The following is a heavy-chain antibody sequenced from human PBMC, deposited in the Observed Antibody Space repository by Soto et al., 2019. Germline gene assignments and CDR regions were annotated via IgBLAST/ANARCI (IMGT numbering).Heavy chain of an antibody. CDR2: FEPEDGET. J-gene: IGHJ6*03. CDR3: ATLGIVVVPAAMDPSLYYYMDV. Sequence: ASVKVSCKVSGYTLTELSMHWVRQAPGKGLEWMGGFEPEDGETIYAQKFQGRVTMTEDTSTDTAYMELSSLRSEDTAVYYCATLGIVVVPAAMDPSLYYYMDVWGKGTTVTVSS. D-gene: IGHD2-2*01. V-gene: IGHV1-24*01. CDR1: GYTLTELS.